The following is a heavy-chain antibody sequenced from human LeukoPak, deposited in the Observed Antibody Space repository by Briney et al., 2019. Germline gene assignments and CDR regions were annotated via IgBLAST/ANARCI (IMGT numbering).Heavy chain of an antibody. V-gene: IGHV4-59*01. Sequence: SETLPLTCTVSGGSISSYYWTWIRQPPGKGLEWIGYIYYTGSTSYNPSLKSRVTMSVDTSKNQFSLKLSSVTAADTAVYYCARERSGPDIWGRGTLVTVAS. D-gene: IGHD3-10*01. CDR1: GGSISSYY. J-gene: IGHJ2*01. CDR3: ARERSGPDI. CDR2: IYYTGST.